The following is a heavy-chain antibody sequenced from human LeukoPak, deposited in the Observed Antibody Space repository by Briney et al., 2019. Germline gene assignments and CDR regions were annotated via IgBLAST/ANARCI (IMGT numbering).Heavy chain of an antibody. CDR2: MNHNSGNT. V-gene: IGHV1-8*01. J-gene: IGHJ5*02. Sequence: ASVKVSCKASGYTFTSYDINWARQATGQGLEWMGWMNHNSGNTDYAQKFQGRVTMTRNNSISTAYTELSSLRSEDTAVYYCARGPGGEYYDFWSGYYTGNWFDPWGQGTLVTVSS. D-gene: IGHD3-3*01. CDR1: GYTFTSYD. CDR3: ARGPGGEYYDFWSGYYTGNWFDP.